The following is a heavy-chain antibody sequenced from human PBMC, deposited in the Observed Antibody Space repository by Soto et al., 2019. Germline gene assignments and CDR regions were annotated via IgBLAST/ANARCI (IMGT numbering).Heavy chain of an antibody. D-gene: IGHD2-15*01. CDR3: ASLGYCSGGSCYYGNENWFDP. CDR2: INSDGSST. V-gene: IGHV3-74*01. J-gene: IGHJ5*02. Sequence: PGGSLRLSCAASGFTFSSYWMHWVRQAPGKGLVWVSRINSDGSSTSYADSVKGRFTISRDNAKNTLYLQMNSLRAEDTAVYYCASLGYCSGGSCYYGNENWFDPWGQGTLVTVSS. CDR1: GFTFSSYW.